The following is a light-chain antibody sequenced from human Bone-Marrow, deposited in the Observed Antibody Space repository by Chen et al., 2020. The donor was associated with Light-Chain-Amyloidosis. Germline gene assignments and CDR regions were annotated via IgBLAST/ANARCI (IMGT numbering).Light chain of an antibody. CDR1: NIGSTS. Sequence: SYVLTQPSSVSVGPGQTATISCGGNNIGSTSVHWYQQTPGQAPLRVVYYDSDRPSGIPERLSGSNSGNTATLTISRVEAGDEADYYCQVWDRSSDRPVFGGGTKLTVL. CDR3: QVWDRSSDRPV. J-gene: IGLJ3*02. CDR2: YDS. V-gene: IGLV3-21*02.